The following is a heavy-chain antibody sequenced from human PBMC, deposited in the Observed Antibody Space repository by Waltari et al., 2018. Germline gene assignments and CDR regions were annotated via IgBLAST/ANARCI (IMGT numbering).Heavy chain of an antibody. D-gene: IGHD4-17*01. V-gene: IGHV3-74*03. J-gene: IGHJ5*02. CDR2: IKNDGSGI. CDR3: ARSVTTFGGGGNWFDP. Sequence: EVQLVESGGGLVQPGGSLRLFCAASGFTFRACWIYWVRQGPGEGVVWVSGIKNDGSGIKYADSVRGRFTISRDNAKNTLDLQMNSLRAEDTAVYYCARSVTTFGGGGNWFDPWGPGTLVTVSS. CDR1: GFTFRACW.